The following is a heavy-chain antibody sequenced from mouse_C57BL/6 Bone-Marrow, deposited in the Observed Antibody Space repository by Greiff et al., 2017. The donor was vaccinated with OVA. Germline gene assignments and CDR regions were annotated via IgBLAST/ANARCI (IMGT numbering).Heavy chain of an antibody. Sequence: EVKLVESGPVLVKPGASVKMSCKASGYTFTDYYMNWVTQSHGKSLEWRGGMKQEKGGRRENQKFKGKATLTVDKSSSTAYMELNSLTSEDSAVYYCAREGVTTLFDYWGKGTTLTVSS. D-gene: IGHD2-2*01. V-gene: IGHV1-19*01. CDR3: AREGVTTLFDY. J-gene: IGHJ2*01. CDR2: MKQEKGGR. CDR1: GYTFTDYY.